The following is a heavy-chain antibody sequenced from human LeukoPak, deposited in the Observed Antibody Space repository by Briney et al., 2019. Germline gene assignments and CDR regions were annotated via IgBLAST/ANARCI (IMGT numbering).Heavy chain of an antibody. CDR1: GFTFSDYY. CDR2: ISSSGSTI. V-gene: IGHV3-11*04. J-gene: IGHJ4*02. CDR3: VGYDYVWGSYRNFDY. Sequence: GGSLRLSCAASGFTFSDYYMSWIRQAPGKGLEWVSYISSSGSTIYYADSVKGRFTISRDNAKNSLYLQTNSLRAEDTAVYYCVGYDYVWGSYRNFDYWGQGTLVTVSS. D-gene: IGHD3-16*02.